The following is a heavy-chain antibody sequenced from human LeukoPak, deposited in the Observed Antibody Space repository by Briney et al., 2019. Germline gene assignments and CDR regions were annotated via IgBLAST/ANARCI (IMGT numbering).Heavy chain of an antibody. D-gene: IGHD6-25*01. CDR1: GGSISSSSYY. V-gene: IGHV4-39*01. CDR3: ARFRIAAVHLDY. CDR2: IYYSGST. J-gene: IGHJ4*02. Sequence: SETLSLTCTVSGGSISSSSYYWGWIRQPPGKGLEWIGSIYYSGSTYYNPSLKSRVTISVDTSKNQFSLKLSSVTAADTAVYYCARFRIAAVHLDYWGQGTLVTVSS.